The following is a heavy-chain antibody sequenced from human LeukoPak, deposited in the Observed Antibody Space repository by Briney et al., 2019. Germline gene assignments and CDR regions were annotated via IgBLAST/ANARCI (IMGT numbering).Heavy chain of an antibody. V-gene: IGHV3-23*01. CDR2: ISGSGGST. CDR3: ANDYVWGSYLADAFDI. J-gene: IGHJ3*02. CDR1: GFTFSSYA. D-gene: IGHD3-16*02. Sequence: GGSLRLSCAASGFTFSSYAMSWVRQAPGKGLEWVSAISGSGGSTYYADSVKGRFTISGDNSKNTLYLQMNSLRAEDTAVYYCANDYVWGSYLADAFDIWGQGTMVTVSS.